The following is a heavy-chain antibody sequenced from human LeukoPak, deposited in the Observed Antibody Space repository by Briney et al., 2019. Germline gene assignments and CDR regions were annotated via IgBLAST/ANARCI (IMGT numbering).Heavy chain of an antibody. CDR2: INHSGST. V-gene: IGHV4-34*01. J-gene: IGHJ3*02. Sequence: SETLSLTCAVHSVSFSDNYWNWIRQPPGKGLEWIGEINHSGSTNYNPSLKSRATISLDTSENQFSLKLSSVTAADTAVYYCARALGAFDIWGQGTMVTVSS. CDR3: ARALGAFDI. CDR1: SVSFSDNY.